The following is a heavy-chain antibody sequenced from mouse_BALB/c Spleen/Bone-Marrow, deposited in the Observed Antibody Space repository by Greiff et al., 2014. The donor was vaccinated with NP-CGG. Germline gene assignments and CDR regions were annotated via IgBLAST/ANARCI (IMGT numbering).Heavy chain of an antibody. CDR3: ARQLGLRVDY. CDR2: ISNGGGST. V-gene: IGHV5-12-2*01. CDR1: GFTFSSYS. Sequence: EVQVVESGGGLVQPGGSLKLSCAASGFTFSSYSMSWVRQTPEKRLEWVAYISNGGGSTYYPDTVKGRFTISRDNAKNTLYLQMSSLKSEDTAMNYCARQLGLRVDYWGQGSSVTVSS. D-gene: IGHD3-1*01. J-gene: IGHJ4*01.